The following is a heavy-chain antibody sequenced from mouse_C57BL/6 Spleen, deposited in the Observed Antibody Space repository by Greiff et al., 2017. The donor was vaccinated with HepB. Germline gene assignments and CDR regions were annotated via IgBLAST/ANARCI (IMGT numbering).Heavy chain of an antibody. CDR2: IYPRSGNT. D-gene: IGHD1-1*01. V-gene: IGHV1-81*01. CDR3: ARSGSYYYGSSYDAMDY. CDR1: GYTFTSYG. J-gene: IGHJ4*01. Sequence: QVQLKQSGAELARPGASVKLSCKASGYTFTSYGISWVKQRTGQGLEWIGEIYPRSGNTYYNEKFKGKATLTADKSSSTAYMELRSLTSEDSAVYFCARSGSYYYGSSYDAMDYWGQGTSVTVSS.